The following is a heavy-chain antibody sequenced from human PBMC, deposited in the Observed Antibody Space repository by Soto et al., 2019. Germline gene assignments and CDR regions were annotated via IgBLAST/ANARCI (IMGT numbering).Heavy chain of an antibody. CDR2: ISAYNGNT. V-gene: IGHV1-18*01. CDR3: ARDDWISTNCYVSY. D-gene: IGHD2-2*01. CDR1: GYTFTSYG. J-gene: IGHJ4*02. Sequence: QVQLVQSGAEVKKPGASVKVSCKASGYTFTSYGINWVRQAPGQGLEWMGWISAYNGNTNYAQKLQGRVTMTTDTSTTTVYMELRSLRSDDTAVYYCARDDWISTNCYVSYWGQGTLVTVSS.